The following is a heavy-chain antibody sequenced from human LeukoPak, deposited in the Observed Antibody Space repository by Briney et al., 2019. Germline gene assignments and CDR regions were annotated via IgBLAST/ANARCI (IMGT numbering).Heavy chain of an antibody. Sequence: PSETLSLTCAVSGYSISSGYYWGWIRPPPGKGLEWIGSIYHSGSTYYNPSLKSRVTISVDTSKNQFSLKLSSVTAADTAVYYCARHRSKYQLLLVWFDPWGQGTLVTVSS. D-gene: IGHD2-2*01. CDR2: IYHSGST. CDR1: GYSISSGYY. CDR3: ARHRSKYQLLLVWFDP. J-gene: IGHJ5*02. V-gene: IGHV4-38-2*01.